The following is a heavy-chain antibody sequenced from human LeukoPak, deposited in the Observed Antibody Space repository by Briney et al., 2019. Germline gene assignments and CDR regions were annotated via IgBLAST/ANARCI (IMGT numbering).Heavy chain of an antibody. CDR2: ISSRGSII. CDR3: ATEGRRGNSGFYAFDI. Sequence: GCSLRLSCAASGFTFSIFEMHWVRQAPGKGLEWASYISSRGSIIYYADSVKGRFTISRDNTKNSLYLQMNSLRAEDTAVYYCATEGRRGNSGFYAFDIWGEGTIVTVSS. CDR1: GFTFSIFE. D-gene: IGHD4-23*01. V-gene: IGHV3-48*03. J-gene: IGHJ3*02.